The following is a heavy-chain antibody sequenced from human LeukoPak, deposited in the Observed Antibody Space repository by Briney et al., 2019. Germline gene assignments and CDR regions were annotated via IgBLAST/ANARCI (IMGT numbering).Heavy chain of an antibody. CDR1: GFTFSSYA. V-gene: IGHV3-30*01. D-gene: IGHD2-2*02. CDR2: ISYDGSNK. Sequence: SXRLSCAASGFTFSSYAMHWVRQAPGKGLEWVAVISYDGSNKYYADSVKGRFTISRDNSKNTLYLQMNSLRAEDTAVYYCARDSACSSTSCYTVEYYFDYWGQGTLVTVSX. CDR3: ARDSACSSTSCYTVEYYFDY. J-gene: IGHJ4*02.